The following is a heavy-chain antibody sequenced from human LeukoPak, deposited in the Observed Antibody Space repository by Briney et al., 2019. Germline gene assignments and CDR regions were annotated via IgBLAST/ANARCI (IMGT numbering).Heavy chain of an antibody. D-gene: IGHD6-6*01. Sequence: GGSLRLSCAASGFAFGSYDMSWVRQAPGKGLEWVSSISGSGGSTYYADSVEGRFTISRDNSNNTLYLQMNSLRAEDTAVYYCAKGIAARPSYYYYYMDVWGKGTTVTVSS. CDR1: GFAFGSYD. CDR3: AKGIAARPSYYYYYMDV. V-gene: IGHV3-23*01. CDR2: ISGSGGST. J-gene: IGHJ6*03.